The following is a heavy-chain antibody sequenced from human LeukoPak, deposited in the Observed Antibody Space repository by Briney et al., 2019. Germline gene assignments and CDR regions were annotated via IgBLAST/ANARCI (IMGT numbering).Heavy chain of an antibody. V-gene: IGHV4-34*01. Sequence: SETLSLTCAVYGGSFSGYYWSWIRQPPGKGLEWIGEINHSGSTNYNPSLKSRVTISVDTSKNQFSLKLSSVTAADTAVYYCARELPYYDFWSGYYPFDYWGQGTLVTVSS. CDR2: INHSGST. J-gene: IGHJ4*02. CDR3: ARELPYYDFWSGYYPFDY. CDR1: GGSFSGYY. D-gene: IGHD3-3*01.